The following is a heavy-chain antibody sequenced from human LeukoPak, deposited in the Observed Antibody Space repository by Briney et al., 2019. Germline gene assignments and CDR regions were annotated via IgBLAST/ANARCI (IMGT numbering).Heavy chain of an antibody. CDR3: ARGDSLRWLFYMDV. CDR2: IIPIFGTA. Sequence: GASVKVSCKASGGTFSSYAISWVRQAPGQGLEWMGRIIPIFGTANYAQKVQGRVTITADKSTSTAYMELSSLRSEDTAVYYCARGDSLRWLFYMDVWGKGTTVSVSS. CDR1: GGTFSSYA. V-gene: IGHV1-69*06. J-gene: IGHJ6*03. D-gene: IGHD4-23*01.